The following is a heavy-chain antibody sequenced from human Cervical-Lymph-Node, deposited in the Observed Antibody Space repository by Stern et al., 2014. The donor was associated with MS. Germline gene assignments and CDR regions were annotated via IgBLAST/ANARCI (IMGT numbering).Heavy chain of an antibody. CDR1: GYNFNTYW. V-gene: IGHV5-51*01. CDR3: ARHVYGMDV. Sequence: EVQLVESGAEVKKPGESLKISCKVFGYNFNTYWIAWVRQMPGKGLEWMGIIYPGDSETRYNPSFQGQVPISVDKSISTAYLQWSTLKASDTAIYYCARHVYGMDVWGQGTTVTVSS. J-gene: IGHJ6*02. CDR2: IYPGDSET.